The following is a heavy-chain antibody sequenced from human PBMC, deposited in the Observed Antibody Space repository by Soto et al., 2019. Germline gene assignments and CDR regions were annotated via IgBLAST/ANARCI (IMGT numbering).Heavy chain of an antibody. D-gene: IGHD3-22*01. Sequence: ASETLSLTCTVSGVSLSGYYWSWIRQPPGKGLEWIGDFYSSGSPHHNPSLKNRVSISEDRSKNEFSLKLSSVTAADTAIYYCAREFYYDSSGIGFDSWGQGTLVTVS. CDR2: FYSSGSP. V-gene: IGHV4-59*01. J-gene: IGHJ4*02. CDR1: GVSLSGYY. CDR3: AREFYYDSSGIGFDS.